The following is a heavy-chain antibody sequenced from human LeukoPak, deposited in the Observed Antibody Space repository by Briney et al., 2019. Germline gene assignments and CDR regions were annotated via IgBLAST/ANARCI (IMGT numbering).Heavy chain of an antibody. Sequence: SVKVSCKASGGPFSSYAISWVRQAPGQGLEWMGRIIPIFGTANYAQKFQGRVTITADKSTSTAYMQLSSLRSEDTAVYYCARDLAYCGGDCYPGGDYWGQGTLVTVSS. J-gene: IGHJ4*02. CDR3: ARDLAYCGGDCYPGGDY. D-gene: IGHD2-21*02. V-gene: IGHV1-69*06. CDR2: IIPIFGTA. CDR1: GGPFSSYA.